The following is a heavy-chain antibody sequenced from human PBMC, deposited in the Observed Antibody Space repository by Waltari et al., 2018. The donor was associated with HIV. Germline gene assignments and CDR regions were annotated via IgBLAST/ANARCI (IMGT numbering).Heavy chain of an antibody. V-gene: IGHV3-30-3*01. J-gene: IGHJ6*02. Sequence: QVHLVESGGGVVQPGKFLRLSCAASGCTFGDYAFHWVRQAPGKGLEWVAVISFDGSNKYYADSVKGRFTISRDNSKNTVYLQMNSLRAEDTAVYYCARDLSLSDNYFGMDVWGHGTTVTVSS. CDR1: GCTFGDYA. CDR2: ISFDGSNK. CDR3: ARDLSLSDNYFGMDV.